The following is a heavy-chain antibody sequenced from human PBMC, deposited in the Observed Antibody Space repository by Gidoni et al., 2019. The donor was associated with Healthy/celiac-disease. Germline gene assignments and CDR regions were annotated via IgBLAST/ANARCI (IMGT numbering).Heavy chain of an antibody. CDR2: ISYDGSNK. D-gene: IGHD6-13*01. Sequence: QVQLVESGGGVVQPGRSLRLSCAASGFTFRSYAMHWVRQAPGKGLEWVAVISYDGSNKYYADSVKGRFTISRDNSKNTLYLQMNSLRAEDTAVYYCARVGDYSSSWYAFDYWGQGTLVTVSS. CDR3: ARVGDYSSSWYAFDY. V-gene: IGHV3-30*04. J-gene: IGHJ4*02. CDR1: GFTFRSYA.